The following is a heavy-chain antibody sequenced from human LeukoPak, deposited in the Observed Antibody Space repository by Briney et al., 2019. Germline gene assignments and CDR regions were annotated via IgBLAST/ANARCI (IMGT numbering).Heavy chain of an antibody. D-gene: IGHD2-21*02. J-gene: IGHJ4*02. Sequence: GGSLRLSCAASGFTFSNAWMNWVRQAPGKGVEWVGRIKSKTDGGTIDYAAPVKGRFTISRDDAKSTLFLQMNSLKTEDTAVYYCTTRVRYCGGDCYPLDYWGEGTLVTVSS. V-gene: IGHV3-15*01. CDR3: TTRVRYCGGDCYPLDY. CDR2: IKSKTDGGTI. CDR1: GFTFSNAW.